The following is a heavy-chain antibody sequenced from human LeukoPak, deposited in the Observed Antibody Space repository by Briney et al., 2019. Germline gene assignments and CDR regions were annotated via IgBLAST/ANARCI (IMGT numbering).Heavy chain of an antibody. V-gene: IGHV3-30*03. J-gene: IGHJ4*02. CDR3: ALSSSWYGGFFDY. D-gene: IGHD6-13*01. CDR2: ISYDGSNK. Sequence: GRSLRLSCAASGFTFSSYGMHWVRQAPGKRLEWVAVISYDGSNKYYADSVKGRFTISRDNSKNTLYLQMNSLRAEDTAVYYCALSSSWYGGFFDYWGQGTLVTVSS. CDR1: GFTFSSYG.